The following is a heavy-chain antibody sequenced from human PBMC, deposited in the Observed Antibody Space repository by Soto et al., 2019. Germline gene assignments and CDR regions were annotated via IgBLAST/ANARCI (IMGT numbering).Heavy chain of an antibody. CDR3: ATPGGDIVVVPADPTTYYYYGMDV. CDR2: IIPIFGTA. D-gene: IGHD2-2*01. Sequence: QVQLVQSGAEVKKPGSSVKVSCKASGGTFSSYAISWVRQAPGQGLEWMGGIIPIFGTANYAQKFQGRVTITADESTSTAYMELSRLRSDDTVVYYCATPGGDIVVVPADPTTYYYYGMDVWGQGTTVTVSS. CDR1: GGTFSSYA. V-gene: IGHV1-69*01. J-gene: IGHJ6*02.